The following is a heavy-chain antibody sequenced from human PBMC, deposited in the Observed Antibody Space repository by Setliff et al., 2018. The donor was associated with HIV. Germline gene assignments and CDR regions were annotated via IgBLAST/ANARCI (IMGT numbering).Heavy chain of an antibody. CDR1: DGSISSSSYY. Sequence: SETLSLTCNVSDGSISSSSYYWAWIRQPPGKGLEWIGTIYYVGNTYYRPSLKSRVTVSIDTSKNQFSLNLISVTAVDTAVYYCARGHIRRIQVWTTPETDLDFWGQGNLVTVSS. CDR3: ARGHIRRIQVWTTPETDLDF. CDR2: IYYVGNT. V-gene: IGHV4-39*01. D-gene: IGHD5-18*01. J-gene: IGHJ4*02.